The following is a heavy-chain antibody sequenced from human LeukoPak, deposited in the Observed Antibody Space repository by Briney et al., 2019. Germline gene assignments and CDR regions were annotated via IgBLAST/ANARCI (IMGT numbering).Heavy chain of an antibody. V-gene: IGHV3-21*01. D-gene: IGHD2-15*01. J-gene: IGHJ3*02. CDR2: ISSSSSYI. CDR1: GFTFSSYS. Sequence: PGGSLRLSCAASGFTFSSYSVNWVRQAPGKGLEWVSSISSSSSYIYYADSVKGRFTISRDNAENSLYLQMNSLRAEDTAVYYCVGVVAAVLWYAFDIWGQGTMVTVSS. CDR3: VGVVAAVLWYAFDI.